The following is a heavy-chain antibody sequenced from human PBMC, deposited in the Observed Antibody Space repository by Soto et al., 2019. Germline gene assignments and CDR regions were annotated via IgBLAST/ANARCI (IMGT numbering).Heavy chain of an antibody. J-gene: IGHJ4*02. V-gene: IGHV4-34*01. CDR2: INHSGST. Sequence: SETVSLTCAVYCGSFSGYYWSWIRQPPGKGLEWIGEINHSGSTNYNPSLKSRVTISVDTSKNQFSLKLSSVTAADTAVYYCARVDAGYCSGGSCYTFDYWGQGTLVTVSS. CDR1: CGSFSGYY. CDR3: ARVDAGYCSGGSCYTFDY. D-gene: IGHD2-15*01.